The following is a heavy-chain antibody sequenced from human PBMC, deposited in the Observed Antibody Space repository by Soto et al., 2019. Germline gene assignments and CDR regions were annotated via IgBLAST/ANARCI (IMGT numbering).Heavy chain of an antibody. D-gene: IGHD6-13*01. V-gene: IGHV3-7*01. CDR3: ARKAAAAGTYYFDY. CDR1: GFTFSSYW. Sequence: GGSLRLSCAASGFTFSSYWMSWVRQAPGKGLEWVANIKQDGSEKYYVDSVKGRFTISRDNAKNSLYLQMNSLRAEDTAVYYCARKAAAAGTYYFDYWGQGTLVTVSS. J-gene: IGHJ4*02. CDR2: IKQDGSEK.